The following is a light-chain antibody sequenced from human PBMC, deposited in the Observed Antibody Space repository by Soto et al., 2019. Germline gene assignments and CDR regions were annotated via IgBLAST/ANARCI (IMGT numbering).Light chain of an antibody. V-gene: IGLV2-14*01. CDR2: EVS. CDR3: SSFTITSTRV. J-gene: IGLJ1*01. CDR1: SRDVGGYNY. Sequence: QSALTQPAAVSGSPGQSITISCTGTSRDVGGYNYVSWYQQHPDKAPKLIIYEVSNRPPGVSNRFSASKSANTASLSISGLQAEDEADYYCSSFTITSTRVFGTGTKLTVL.